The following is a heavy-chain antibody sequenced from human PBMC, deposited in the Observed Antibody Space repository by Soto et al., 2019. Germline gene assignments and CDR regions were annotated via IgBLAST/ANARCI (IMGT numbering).Heavy chain of an antibody. CDR3: ARELDGIDV. CDR2: INWNSGSYT. CDR1: GFSFDDYA. Sequence: GGSLRLSCAASGFSFDDYAIHWVRQAPGKGLEWVSGINWNSGSYTKYADSVQGRFTISRDNAKNSLYLQMNSLRAEDTAVYYCARELDGIDVWGQGTTVTVSS. J-gene: IGHJ6*02. V-gene: IGHV3-20*04.